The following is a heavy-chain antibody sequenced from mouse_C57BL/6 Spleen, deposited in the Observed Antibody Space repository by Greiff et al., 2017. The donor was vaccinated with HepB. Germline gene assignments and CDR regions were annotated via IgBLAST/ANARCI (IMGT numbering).Heavy chain of an antibody. CDR2: IDPNSGGT. V-gene: IGHV1-72*01. CDR1: GYTFTSYW. D-gene: IGHD1-1*01. CDR3: ARGGSFTTMDY. J-gene: IGHJ4*01. Sequence: VQLQQPGAELVKPGASVTLSCKASGYTFTSYWMHWVKQRPGRGLEWIGRIDPNSGGTKYNEKFKSKATLTVDKPSSTAYMQLSSLTSEDSAVYDCARGGSFTTMDYWGQGTSVTVSS.